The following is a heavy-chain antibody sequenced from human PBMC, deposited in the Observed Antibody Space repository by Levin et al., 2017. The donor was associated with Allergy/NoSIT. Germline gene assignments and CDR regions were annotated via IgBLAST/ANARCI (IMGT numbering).Heavy chain of an antibody. J-gene: IGHJ4*02. V-gene: IGHV3-23*01. Sequence: LSLTCAASGFTFINFAMSWVRQAPGKGLEWVSAISGNGGATYYADSLKGLFTISRDNSKHTLYLQMNSLRAEDTAIYYCAKVGGLWFGQSGIDSWGQGTLVTVSS. D-gene: IGHD3-10*01. CDR3: AKVGGLWFGQSGIDS. CDR2: ISGNGGAT. CDR1: GFTFINFA.